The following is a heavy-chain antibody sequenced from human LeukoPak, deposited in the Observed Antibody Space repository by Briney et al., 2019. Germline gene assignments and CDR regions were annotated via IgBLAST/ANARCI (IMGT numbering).Heavy chain of an antibody. V-gene: IGHV1-2*05. Sequence: ASLKVSCRASGYTFTAYYIHWVRQAPGQGLEWMGRINPNSGGTDSAQRFQGRVTMTRDTSMNTAYMELSRLRSDDTVVYYCARDLSGISSATDAFDMWGQGTMVTVSS. CDR3: ARDLSGISSATDAFDM. D-gene: IGHD1-14*01. CDR2: INPNSGGT. J-gene: IGHJ3*02. CDR1: GYTFTAYY.